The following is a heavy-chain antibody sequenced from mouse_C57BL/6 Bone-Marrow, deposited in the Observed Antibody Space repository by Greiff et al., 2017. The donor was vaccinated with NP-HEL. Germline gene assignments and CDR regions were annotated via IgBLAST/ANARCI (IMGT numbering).Heavy chain of an antibody. CDR1: GYTFTSYW. CDR2: INPSNGGT. CDR3: ARGDYYYGSSYAMDY. Sequence: VQLQQSGTELVKPGASVKLSCKASGYTFTSYWMHWVKQRPGQGLEWIGNINPSNGGTNYNEKFKSKATLTVDKSSSTAYMQLSSLTSEDSAVYFCARGDYYYGSSYAMDYWGQGTSVTVSS. D-gene: IGHD1-1*01. V-gene: IGHV1-53*01. J-gene: IGHJ4*01.